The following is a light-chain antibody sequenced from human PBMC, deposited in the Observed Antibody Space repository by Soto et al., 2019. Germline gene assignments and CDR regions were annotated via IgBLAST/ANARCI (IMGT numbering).Light chain of an antibody. CDR1: QTVSSNY. V-gene: IGKV3-20*01. CDR3: QQSTSSPWT. J-gene: IGKJ1*01. Sequence: EIVLTQSPGTLSLSPGERATLSCRASQTVSSNYLAWYRQKPGQAPRLLIYGASSRAAGIPDRFSGGGSGTDFTLTISRLEPEDFALYYCQQSTSSPWTFGQGTKVEIK. CDR2: GAS.